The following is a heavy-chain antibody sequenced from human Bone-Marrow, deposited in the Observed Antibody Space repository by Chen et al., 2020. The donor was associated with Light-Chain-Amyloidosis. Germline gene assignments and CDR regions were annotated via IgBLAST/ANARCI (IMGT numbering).Heavy chain of an antibody. CDR2: ISAYNGNT. D-gene: IGHD6-19*01. V-gene: IGHV1-18*01. J-gene: IGHJ6*02. CDR1: GYTFTSYG. CDR3: ARDWGKFIAVAGTDNYYYGMDV. Sequence: QVQLVQSGAEVKKPGASVKVSCKASGYTFTSYGISWVRQAPGQGLEWMGWISAYNGNTNYAQKLQGRVTMTTDTSTSTAYMELRSLRSDDTAVYYCARDWGKFIAVAGTDNYYYGMDVWGQGTTVTVSS.